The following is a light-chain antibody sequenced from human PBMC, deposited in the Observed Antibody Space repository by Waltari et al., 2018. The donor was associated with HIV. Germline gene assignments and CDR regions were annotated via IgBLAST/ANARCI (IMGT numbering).Light chain of an antibody. V-gene: IGLV1-40*01. CDR1: SSNIRPIHD. J-gene: IGLJ2*01. Sequence: QSVLTQPPSVSGAPGQRVTISCTGSSSNIRPIHDVHWYQQVPGTAPKLLIDGNSNRPSGVPDRFSGSKSGTSASLAIAGLQAEDEADYYCQSYDTSLSGVVFGGGTKLTVL. CDR2: GNS. CDR3: QSYDTSLSGVV.